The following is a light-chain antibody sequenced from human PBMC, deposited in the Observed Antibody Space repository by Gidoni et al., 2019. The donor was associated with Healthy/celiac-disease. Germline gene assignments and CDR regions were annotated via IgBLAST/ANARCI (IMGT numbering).Light chain of an antibody. CDR1: QSVSSY. Sequence: EIVLTQSPATLSLSPGESATLSCRASQSVSSYLAWYQQKSGQAPRLLIYDTSNRATGIPARFRGSGSGTDFTLTINSLEPEDFAVYYCQQRSNWLTFXGXTKVEI. CDR2: DTS. V-gene: IGKV3-11*01. J-gene: IGKJ4*01. CDR3: QQRSNWLT.